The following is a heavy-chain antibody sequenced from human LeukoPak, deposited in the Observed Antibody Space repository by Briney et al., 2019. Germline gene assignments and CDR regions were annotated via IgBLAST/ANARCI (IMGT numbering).Heavy chain of an antibody. CDR2: INPNSGGT. CDR1: GYTFTGYY. V-gene: IGHV1-2*02. J-gene: IGHJ4*02. Sequence: ASVKVSCKASGYTFTGYYMHWVRQAPGQGLEWMGWINPNSGGTNYAQKFQGRVTMTRDTSISTAYMELSRLRSDDTAVYYCAREQWLVLGRGNDYWGQGTLVTVSS. D-gene: IGHD6-19*01. CDR3: AREQWLVLGRGNDY.